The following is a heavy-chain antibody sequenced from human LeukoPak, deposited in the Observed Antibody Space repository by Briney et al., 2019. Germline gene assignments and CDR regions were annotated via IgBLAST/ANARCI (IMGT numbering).Heavy chain of an antibody. J-gene: IGHJ6*02. Sequence: SVKVSCKASGGTFSSYAISWVRQAPGQGLEWMGGIIPIFGTANYAQKFQGRVTITADESTSTAYMELSSLRSEDTAVYYCATRAVVPAASNYYYYGMDVWGQGTTVTVSS. CDR3: ATRAVVPAASNYYYYGMDV. CDR2: IIPIFGTA. D-gene: IGHD2-2*01. V-gene: IGHV1-69*13. CDR1: GGTFSSYA.